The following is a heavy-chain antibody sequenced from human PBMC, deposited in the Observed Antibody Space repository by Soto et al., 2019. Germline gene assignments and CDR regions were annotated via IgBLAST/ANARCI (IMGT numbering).Heavy chain of an antibody. CDR3: ARAPDIVLMVYAIRRAFDI. CDR2: INHSGST. Sequence: SETLSLTCAVYGGSFSGYYWSWIRQPPGKGLEWIGEINHSGSTNYNPSLKSRVTISVDTSKNQFSLKLSSVTAADTAVYYCARAPDIVLMVYAIRRAFDIWGQATMVTVSS. J-gene: IGHJ3*02. V-gene: IGHV4-34*01. CDR1: GGSFSGYY. D-gene: IGHD2-8*01.